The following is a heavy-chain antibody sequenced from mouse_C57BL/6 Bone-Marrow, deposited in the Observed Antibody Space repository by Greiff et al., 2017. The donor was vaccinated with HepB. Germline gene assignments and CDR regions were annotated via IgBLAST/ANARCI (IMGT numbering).Heavy chain of an antibody. V-gene: IGHV2-9-1*01. CDR1: GFSLTSYA. CDR2: IWTGGGT. Sequence: VKLMESGPGLVAPSQSLSITCTVSGFSLTSYAISWVRQPPGKGLEWLGVIWTGGGTNYNSALKSRLSISKDNSKSQVFLKMNSLQTDDTARYYCASLYGNYSAWFAYWGQGTLVTVSA. CDR3: ASLYGNYSAWFAY. D-gene: IGHD2-1*01. J-gene: IGHJ3*01.